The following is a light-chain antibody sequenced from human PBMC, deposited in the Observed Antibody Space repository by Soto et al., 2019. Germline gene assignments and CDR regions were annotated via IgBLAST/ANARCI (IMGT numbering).Light chain of an antibody. CDR3: HQADSFPYT. J-gene: IGKJ2*01. Sequence: DIQMTQSPSSVSASVGDRVTITCRASQGISTWVAWYQQKPGKAPKLLIYAASNLQNGVPSRFSGSGSGTEFTLTISSLQPEDFATYYCHQADSFPYTFGQGTKLEI. V-gene: IGKV1-12*01. CDR1: QGISTW. CDR2: AAS.